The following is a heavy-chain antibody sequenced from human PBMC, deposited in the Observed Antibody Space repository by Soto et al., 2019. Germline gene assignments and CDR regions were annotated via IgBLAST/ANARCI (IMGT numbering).Heavy chain of an antibody. CDR3: ARADYYDTCYYVV. CDR2: IYTSGTT. D-gene: IGHD3-22*01. CDR1: GRSMSDYY. Sequence: KPSETLSLTCTVSGRSMSDYYLSWIRQPAGERLEWIGRIYTSGTTDFNPSLEGRVTMSVDTSKNQFSLKLTSVTAADTALYYCARADYYDTCYYVVWGHVTQFTVSS. J-gene: IGHJ4*01. V-gene: IGHV4-4*07.